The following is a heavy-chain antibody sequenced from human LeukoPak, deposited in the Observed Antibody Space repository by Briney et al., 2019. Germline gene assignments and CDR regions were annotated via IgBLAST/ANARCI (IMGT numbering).Heavy chain of an antibody. CDR2: INPKTGAT. V-gene: IGHV1-2*07. CDR1: GNTFIDYY. CDR3: ARSKERTSSGYDTDDGLDV. Sequence: GASVKVSCKASGNTFIDYYMHWVRQAPGQGLEWMGWINPKTGATSYAHTFQDRVTMTRDTSINTAYMELNRLRSDDTALYYCARSKERTSSGYDTDDGLDVWDQGTIVTVSS. J-gene: IGHJ3*01. D-gene: IGHD3-22*01.